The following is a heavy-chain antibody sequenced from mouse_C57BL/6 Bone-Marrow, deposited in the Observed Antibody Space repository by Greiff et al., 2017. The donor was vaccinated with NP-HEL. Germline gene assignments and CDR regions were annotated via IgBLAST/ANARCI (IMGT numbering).Heavy chain of an antibody. J-gene: IGHJ4*01. D-gene: IGHD1-1*01. CDR2: IYPRSGNT. CDR3: ARQFITTVVGYAMDY. V-gene: IGHV1-81*01. CDR1: GYTFTSYG. Sequence: QVQLQQSGAELARPGASVKLSCKASGYTFTSYGISWVKQRTGQGLEWIGEIYPRSGNTYYNEKFKGKATLTADKSSSTAYMELRSLTSEDSAVYFCARQFITTVVGYAMDYWGQGTSVTVSS.